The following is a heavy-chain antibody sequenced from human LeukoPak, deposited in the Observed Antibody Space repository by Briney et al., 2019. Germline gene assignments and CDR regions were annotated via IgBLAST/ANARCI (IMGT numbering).Heavy chain of an antibody. D-gene: IGHD1-26*01. Sequence: ASVKVSCKVSGYTLTELSMHWVRQAPGQGLEWMGGIIPIFGTANYAQKFQGRVTITADKSTSTAYMELSSLRSEDTAVYYCARARGTTSRFDPWGQGTLVTVSS. V-gene: IGHV1-69*06. CDR2: IIPIFGTA. J-gene: IGHJ5*02. CDR1: GYTLTELS. CDR3: ARARGTTSRFDP.